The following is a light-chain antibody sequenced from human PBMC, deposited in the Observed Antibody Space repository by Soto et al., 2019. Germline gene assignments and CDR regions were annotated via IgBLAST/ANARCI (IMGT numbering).Light chain of an antibody. Sequence: SALTQPASVSGSPGQSITISCTGTSNDIATYNFVSWYQQHPGKAPKLLIYDVTNRPSGVSDRFSGSKSGSTASLTISGLQAEDEADYYCNSYTTSTSFVFGTGTKLTVL. CDR2: DVT. CDR3: NSYTTSTSFV. J-gene: IGLJ1*01. V-gene: IGLV2-14*01. CDR1: SNDIATYNF.